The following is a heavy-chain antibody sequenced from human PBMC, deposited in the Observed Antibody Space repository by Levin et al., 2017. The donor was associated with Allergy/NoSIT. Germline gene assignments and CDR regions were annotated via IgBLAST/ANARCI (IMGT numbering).Heavy chain of an antibody. V-gene: IGHV3-21*01. CDR1: GFTFSSYS. D-gene: IGHD2-2*01. CDR2: ISTSSSYI. CDR3: ASSLRPGSRENY. Sequence: GGSLRLSCAASGFTFSSYSMNWVRQAPGKGLERVSSISTSSSYIYYADSMKGRFTISRDNAKNSLFLQMNSLRAEDTAVYYCASSLRPGSRENYWGQGTLVTVSS. J-gene: IGHJ4*02.